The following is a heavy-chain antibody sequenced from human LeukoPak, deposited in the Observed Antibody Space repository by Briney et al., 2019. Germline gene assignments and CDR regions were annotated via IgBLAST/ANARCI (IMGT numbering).Heavy chain of an antibody. J-gene: IGHJ4*02. CDR1: GGFISSYY. D-gene: IGHD3-9*01. CDR3: ARVEDYDILTGFDY. CDR2: IYSSGNT. Sequence: SETLSLTCTVSGGFISSYYWNWIRQTPGKGLEWIGSIYSSGNTNYNPSLKSRVTISVDTSKNQFSLMLTSVTAADTAVYYCARVEDYDILTGFDYWGQGTLVTVSS. V-gene: IGHV4-59*01.